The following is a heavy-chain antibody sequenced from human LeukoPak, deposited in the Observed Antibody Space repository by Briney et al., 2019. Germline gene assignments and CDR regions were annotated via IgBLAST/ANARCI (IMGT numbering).Heavy chain of an antibody. CDR3: ARDLAGSRWSAFDS. V-gene: IGHV3-48*02. J-gene: IGHJ4*02. D-gene: IGHD3-10*01. Sequence: PGGSLRLSCAASGSTFSSAGMNWVRQAPGKGLEWVSYINGYSKSIFYGDSVKGRFTTSRDNAKNIVYLQMSNLADEDTAVYYCARDLAGSRWSAFDSWGQGALVTVSS. CDR2: INGYSKSI. CDR1: GSTFSSAG.